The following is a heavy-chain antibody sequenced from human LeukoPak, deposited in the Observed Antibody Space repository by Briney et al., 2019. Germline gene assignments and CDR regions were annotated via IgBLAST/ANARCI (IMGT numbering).Heavy chain of an antibody. V-gene: IGHV1-69*06. CDR1: GGTFSSYA. CDR2: IIPIFGTA. CDR3: ARSYVYDSYYFDY. D-gene: IGHD5/OR15-5a*01. Sequence: SVKVSCKASGGTFSSYAISWVRQAPGQGLEWMGGIIPIFGTANYAQKFRGRVTITADKSTSTAYMELSSLRSEDTAVYYCARSYVYDSYYFDYWGQGTLVTVSS. J-gene: IGHJ4*02.